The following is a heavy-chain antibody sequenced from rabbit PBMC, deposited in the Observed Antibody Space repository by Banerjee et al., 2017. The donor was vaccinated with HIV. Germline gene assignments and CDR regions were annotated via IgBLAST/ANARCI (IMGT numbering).Heavy chain of an antibody. D-gene: IGHD3-1*01. J-gene: IGHJ4*01. CDR1: GFDFSSYYM. CDR3: ARDTGAWNDFNL. Sequence: QEQLEESGGGLVTPGRTLTLSCTASGFDFSSYYMSWVRQAPGKGLEWIGIIYTSSSGSTYYASWAKGRFTISKTSSTTVTLQMTSLTAADTATYFCARDTGAWNDFNLWGPGTLVTVS. CDR2: IYTSSSGST. V-gene: IGHV1S45*01.